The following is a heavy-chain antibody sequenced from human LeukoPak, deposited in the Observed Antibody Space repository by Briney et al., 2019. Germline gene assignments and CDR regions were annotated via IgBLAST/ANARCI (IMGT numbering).Heavy chain of an antibody. CDR2: INPSGGTT. D-gene: IGHD3-22*01. CDR1: GYTFTIYY. V-gene: IGHV1-46*01. Sequence: ASVTVSFKASGYTFTIYYMHWVRQARGQGGEGMGIINPSGGTTSYAQKFQGSVTMTRYTSTSTVYMELSSLRSEDTAVYYSASYSSGYSPPGYWGQGTLVTVSS. J-gene: IGHJ4*02. CDR3: ASYSSGYSPPGY.